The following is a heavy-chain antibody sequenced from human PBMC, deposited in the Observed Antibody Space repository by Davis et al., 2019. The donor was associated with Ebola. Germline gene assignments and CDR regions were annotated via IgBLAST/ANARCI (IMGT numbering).Heavy chain of an antibody. J-gene: IGHJ4*02. CDR3: AREWRYDWNYVPFDY. D-gene: IGHD1-7*01. CDR2: ISYSGSPI. CDR1: GFTFDDYA. V-gene: IGHV3-48*03. Sequence: GGSLRLSCAASGFTFDDYAMHWVRQAPGKGLEWVSYISYSGSPIYYADSVKGRFSISRDNAKNSLYLQMNSLTAEDTAIYYCAREWRYDWNYVPFDYWGQGTLVTVSS.